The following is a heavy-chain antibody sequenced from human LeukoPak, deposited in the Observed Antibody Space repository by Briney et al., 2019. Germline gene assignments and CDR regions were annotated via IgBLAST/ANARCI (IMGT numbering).Heavy chain of an antibody. D-gene: IGHD6-6*01. J-gene: IGHJ5*02. CDR1: GYSISSGYY. CDR2: IYHSGST. V-gene: IGHV4-38-2*02. Sequence: PWGTLTLTCTVSGYSISSGYYWGWIRQPPGKGLEWIGSIYHSGSTYYNPSLKSRVTISVDTSKNQFSLKLSSVTAADTAVFYCARVPHSSSSEWFDPWGQGTLVTVSS. CDR3: ARVPHSSSSEWFDP.